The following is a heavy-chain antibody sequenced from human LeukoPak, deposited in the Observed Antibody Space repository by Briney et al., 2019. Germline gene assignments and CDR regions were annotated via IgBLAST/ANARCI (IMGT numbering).Heavy chain of an antibody. J-gene: IGHJ4*02. V-gene: IGHV4-39*07. CDR3: ARVTTAWYVVGY. CDR1: GGSISSSSYY. D-gene: IGHD6-13*01. Sequence: SETLSLTCTVSGGSISSSSYYWGWIRQPPGKGLEWIGSIYYSGSTYYNPSLKSRVTISVDTSKNQFSLKLSSVTAADTAMYYCARVTTAWYVVGYWGQGTLVTVSS. CDR2: IYYSGST.